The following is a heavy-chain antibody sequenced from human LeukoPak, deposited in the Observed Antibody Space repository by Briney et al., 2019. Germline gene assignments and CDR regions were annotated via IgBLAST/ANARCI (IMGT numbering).Heavy chain of an antibody. Sequence: GRSLRLSCAASGFTFSSYAMQWVRQAPGKGLEWVALISYDGNNKYYADSVKGRFTISRDNSKNTLYLQMNSLGAEDTAVYYCVRTWGSGYSAPPGDWGQGSLVTVSS. CDR2: ISYDGNNK. J-gene: IGHJ4*02. D-gene: IGHD6-13*01. CDR3: VRTWGSGYSAPPGD. V-gene: IGHV3-30-3*01. CDR1: GFTFSSYA.